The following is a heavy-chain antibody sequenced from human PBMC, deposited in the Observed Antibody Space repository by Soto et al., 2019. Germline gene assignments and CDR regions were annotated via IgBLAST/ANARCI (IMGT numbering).Heavy chain of an antibody. J-gene: IGHJ4*02. CDR1: GVSISGGGYY. Sequence: QVQLQESGPGQVKPSQTLSLTCTVSGVSISGGGYYWSWIRQHPGKGLEWIGYIYYSGSTYYNPSLKSRVTIAGGASRKQFCLQLSSVTAADTAVYYCGSYRLAVVVDFDHWGQGLLVTVSS. D-gene: IGHD2-15*01. V-gene: IGHV4-31*03. CDR3: GSYRLAVVVDFDH. CDR2: IYYSGST.